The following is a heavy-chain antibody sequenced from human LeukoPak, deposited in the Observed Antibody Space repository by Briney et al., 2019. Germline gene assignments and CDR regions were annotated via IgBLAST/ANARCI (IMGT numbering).Heavy chain of an antibody. Sequence: GGSLRLSCAASGFTFSTYSMNWVRQAPGKGLEWVSSISSSSIYIYYVDSVKGRFTISRDNAKNSLYLQMNSLRAEDTAVYYCARDQMSSGWDIWGQGTLVTVSS. CDR1: GFTFSTYS. CDR2: ISSSSIYI. CDR3: ARDQMSSGWDI. V-gene: IGHV3-21*01. J-gene: IGHJ4*02. D-gene: IGHD6-19*01.